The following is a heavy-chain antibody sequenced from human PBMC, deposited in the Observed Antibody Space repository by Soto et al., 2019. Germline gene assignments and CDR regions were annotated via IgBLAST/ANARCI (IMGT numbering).Heavy chain of an antibody. D-gene: IGHD4-17*01. CDR3: ERAHGKDAIDY. J-gene: IGHJ4*02. V-gene: IGHV1-8*01. Sequence: QVQLVQSGAEVKKPGASVKVSCKASGSTFTSYDINWVRQATGQGLEWMGWMNPNSGNTVYAQTFQGRVTMPRNTSISTAYMELSSLRSENTAGYYCERAHGKDAIDYGGQGTVVTVAT. CDR2: MNPNSGNT. CDR1: GSTFTSYD.